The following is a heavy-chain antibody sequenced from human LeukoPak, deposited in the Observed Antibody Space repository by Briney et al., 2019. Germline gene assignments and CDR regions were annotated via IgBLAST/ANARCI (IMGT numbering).Heavy chain of an antibody. J-gene: IGHJ4*02. V-gene: IGHV3-21*04. D-gene: IGHD7-27*01. CDR3: AKDGNWARFEN. CDR1: GFTFSSYS. CDR2: ISSSSSYI. Sequence: GGSLTLSCAASGFTFSSYSMNWVRQAPGKGLEWVSSISSSSSYIYYADSVKGRFTISRDNSKNTLYLQMNSPRAEDTAAYYCAKDGNWARFENWGQGTLVTVSS.